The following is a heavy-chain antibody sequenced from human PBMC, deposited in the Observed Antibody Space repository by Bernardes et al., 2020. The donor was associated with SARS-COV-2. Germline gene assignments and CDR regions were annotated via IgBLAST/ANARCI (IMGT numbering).Heavy chain of an antibody. J-gene: IGHJ3*02. Sequence: SETLSLTCTVSGGSISSSSYYWGWIRQPPGKGLEWIGSIYYSGSTYYNPSLKSRVTISVDTSKNQFSLKLSSVTAADTAVYYCARTELSITMIVVVADDAFDIWGQGTMVTVSS. CDR3: ARTELSITMIVVVADDAFDI. CDR2: IYYSGST. V-gene: IGHV4-39*01. CDR1: GGSISSSSYY. D-gene: IGHD3-22*01.